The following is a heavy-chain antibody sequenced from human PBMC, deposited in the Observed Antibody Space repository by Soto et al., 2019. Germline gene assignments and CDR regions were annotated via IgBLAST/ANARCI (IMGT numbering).Heavy chain of an antibody. CDR1: GVTFSSYA. Sequence: SVKVSCKASGVTFSSYAISWVRQAPGQGLEWMGGIIPIFGTANYAQKFQGRVTITADESTSTAYMELSSLRSEDTAVYYCARGGGTYCGGDCTFDYWGQGTLVTVSS. D-gene: IGHD2-21*02. CDR2: IIPIFGTA. J-gene: IGHJ4*02. V-gene: IGHV1-69*13. CDR3: ARGGGTYCGGDCTFDY.